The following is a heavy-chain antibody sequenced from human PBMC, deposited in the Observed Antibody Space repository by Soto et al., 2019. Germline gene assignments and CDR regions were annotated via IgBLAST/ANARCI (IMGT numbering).Heavy chain of an antibody. D-gene: IGHD1-1*01. CDR3: AKGEPTGSSQHYYYHYGMDV. V-gene: IGHV3-30*18. Sequence: QVQLVESGGGVVQPGRSLTLSCAASGLTFRSYGMHWVRQAPGEGLEWVAVISDDGSNKYYADSVKGRFTISRDNSKNTLYLQVNSLRVEDTSVYYCAKGEPTGSSQHYYYHYGMDVWGQGTTVTVSS. CDR1: GLTFRSYG. J-gene: IGHJ6*02. CDR2: ISDDGSNK.